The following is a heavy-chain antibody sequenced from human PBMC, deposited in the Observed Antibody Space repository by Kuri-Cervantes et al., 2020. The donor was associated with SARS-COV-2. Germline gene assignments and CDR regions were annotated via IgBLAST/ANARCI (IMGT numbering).Heavy chain of an antibody. D-gene: IGHD4-23*01. CDR2: IYHSGST. Sequence: SETLSLTCAVSGYSISSGYYWGWIRQPPGKGLEWIGSIYHSGSTYYNPSLKSRVTISVDTSKNQFSLKLSSVTAADTAVYYCATDYGGNPLMYWGQGTLVTVSS. CDR1: GYSISSGYY. CDR3: ATDYGGNPLMY. J-gene: IGHJ4*02. V-gene: IGHV4-38-2*01.